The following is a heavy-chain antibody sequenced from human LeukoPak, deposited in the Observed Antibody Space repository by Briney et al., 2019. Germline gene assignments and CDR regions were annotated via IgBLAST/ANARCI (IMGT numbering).Heavy chain of an antibody. CDR3: AGEDLGHPNYFDY. CDR1: GGSFSGYY. D-gene: IGHD3-10*01. V-gene: IGHV4-34*01. Sequence: SETLSLTCAVYGGSFSGYYWSWIRQPPGKGLEWIGEINHSGSTNYNPSLKSRVTMSVDTSKNQFSLKLSSVTAADTAVYYCAGEDLGHPNYFDYWGQGTLVTVSS. CDR2: INHSGST. J-gene: IGHJ4*02.